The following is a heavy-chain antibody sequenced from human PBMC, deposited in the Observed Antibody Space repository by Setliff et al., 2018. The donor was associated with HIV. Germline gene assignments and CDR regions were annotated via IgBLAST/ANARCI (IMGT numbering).Heavy chain of an antibody. V-gene: IGHV4-61*02. CDR2: IYTSGNT. D-gene: IGHD2-8*01. CDR1: GDSVSSRSDY. J-gene: IGHJ4*02. Sequence: PSETLSLTCTVSGDSVSSRSDYWSWIRQPAGKGLEWIGRIYTSGNTNYNPSLKSRVTISLDTSRNQFSLKLSSVTAADTAVYYCECYNSDDGYFDNWGQGALVTVS. CDR3: ECYNSDDGYFDN.